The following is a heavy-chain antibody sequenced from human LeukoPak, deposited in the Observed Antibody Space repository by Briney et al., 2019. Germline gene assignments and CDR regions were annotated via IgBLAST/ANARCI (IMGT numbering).Heavy chain of an antibody. J-gene: IGHJ4*02. Sequence: GGSLRLSCSASGFTFSSYAMRWVRQAPGKGLEYVSAISSNGGSTYYADSVKGRFTISRDNSKNTLYLQMSSLRAEDTAVYYCVKGSLAAAGAFDYWGQGTLVTVSS. D-gene: IGHD6-13*01. CDR2: ISSNGGST. CDR3: VKGSLAAAGAFDY. CDR1: GFTFSSYA. V-gene: IGHV3-64D*06.